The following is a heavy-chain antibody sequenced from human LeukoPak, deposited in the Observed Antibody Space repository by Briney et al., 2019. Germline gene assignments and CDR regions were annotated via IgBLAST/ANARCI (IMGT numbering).Heavy chain of an antibody. J-gene: IGHJ6*03. CDR2: ISSSSRTI. CDR3: ARGNAGSGYYRAYYYYYMDV. Sequence: GGSLRLSCAASGVSFGGFFMNWVRQAPGKGPEGVSYISSSSRTIYYADSVKGRFTISRDNAKNSLYLQMNSLRAEDTAVYYCARGNAGSGYYRAYYYYYMDVWGKGTTVTVSS. CDR1: GVSFGGFF. D-gene: IGHD3-3*01. V-gene: IGHV3-48*04.